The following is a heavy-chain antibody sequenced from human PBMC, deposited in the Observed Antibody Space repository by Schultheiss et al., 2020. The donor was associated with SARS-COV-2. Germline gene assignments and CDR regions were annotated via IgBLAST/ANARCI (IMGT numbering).Heavy chain of an antibody. V-gene: IGHV4-31*01. J-gene: IGHJ6*02. Sequence: SETLSLTCAVYGGSFSGYYWSWIRQHPGKGLEWIGYIYYSGSTYYNPSLKSLVTISVDTSKNQFSLKLSSVTAADTAVYYCARDPQGLTGMDVWGQGTTVTVSS. CDR1: GGSFSGYY. CDR3: ARDPQGLTGMDV. CDR2: IYYSGST.